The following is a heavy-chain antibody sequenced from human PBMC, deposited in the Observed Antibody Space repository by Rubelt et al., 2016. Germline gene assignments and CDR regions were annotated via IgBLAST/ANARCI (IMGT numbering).Heavy chain of an antibody. Sequence: QVQLVQSGAEVRKPGASVKVSCKASGYTFTGYYMHWVRQAPVQGLEWLGWMNPNSGNTGYAQKFQGRVTMTRNTAINSAYMEINSQRSADTAVNYCARNPPNSGWFDPWGQGTLVTVSS. CDR3: ARNPPNSGWFDP. J-gene: IGHJ5*02. V-gene: IGHV1-8*02. CDR1: GYTFTGYY. CDR2: MNPNSGNT. D-gene: IGHD7-27*01.